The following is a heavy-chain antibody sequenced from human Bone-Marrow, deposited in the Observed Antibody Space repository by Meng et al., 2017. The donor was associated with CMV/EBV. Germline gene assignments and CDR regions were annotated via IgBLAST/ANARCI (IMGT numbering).Heavy chain of an antibody. CDR2: IIPIFGTA. Sequence: SVKVSCKASGGTFSSYAISWVRQAPGQGLEWMGGIIPIFGTANYAQKFQGRVTITTDESTSTAYMELSSLRSEDTAVYYCASGCFVVVPAAAGYYYYGMDVWGQGTTVTGSS. CDR3: ASGCFVVVPAAAGYYYYGMDV. V-gene: IGHV1-69*05. D-gene: IGHD2-2*01. CDR1: GGTFSSYA. J-gene: IGHJ6*02.